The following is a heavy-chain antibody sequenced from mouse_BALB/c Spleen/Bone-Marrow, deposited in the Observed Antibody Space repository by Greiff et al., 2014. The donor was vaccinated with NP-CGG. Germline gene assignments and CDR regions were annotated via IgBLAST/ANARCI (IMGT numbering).Heavy chain of an antibody. CDR1: GYTFTSYY. Sequence: QVQLQQSGAELVKPGASVKLSCKASGYTFTSYYMYWVKQRPGQGLEWIGEINPSNGRTNFNEKFKSKATLTADKSSSTAYMQLSSLTSEDSAVYYCTRSYYGNYFDVWGAGTTVTVSS. V-gene: IGHV1S81*02. CDR2: INPSNGRT. CDR3: TRSYYGNYFDV. J-gene: IGHJ1*01. D-gene: IGHD2-1*01.